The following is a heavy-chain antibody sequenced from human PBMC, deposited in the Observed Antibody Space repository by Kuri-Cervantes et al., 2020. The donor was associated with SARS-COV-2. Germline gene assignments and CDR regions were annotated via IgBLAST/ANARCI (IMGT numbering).Heavy chain of an antibody. CDR3: ARDPCIAVAALCYFDY. Sequence: GESLKISCAASGFTFSYYSMNWVRQAPGKGLEWVSSITSGSSYIYYADSVKGRFTISRDNAKNSLYLQMNSLRAEDTAVYYCARDPCIAVAALCYFDYWGQGTLVTVSS. J-gene: IGHJ4*02. CDR2: ITSGSSYI. D-gene: IGHD6-19*01. V-gene: IGHV3-21*01. CDR1: GFTFSYYS.